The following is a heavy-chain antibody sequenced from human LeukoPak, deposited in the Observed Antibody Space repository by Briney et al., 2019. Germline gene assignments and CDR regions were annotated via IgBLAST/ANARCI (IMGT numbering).Heavy chain of an antibody. J-gene: IGHJ4*02. D-gene: IGHD2-15*01. Sequence: GGALRLFCAAAGCTFSSYSMSGVRHAPARGLQGGTAISGSGDSTSYADSAKRRFTIPRENSTTTPYLEMTSLRAEDTAVYYCAQSSGGSYLLDYWGQGTLVTVSS. CDR3: AQSSGGSYLLDY. CDR1: GCTFSSYS. V-gene: IGHV3-23*01. CDR2: ISGSGDST.